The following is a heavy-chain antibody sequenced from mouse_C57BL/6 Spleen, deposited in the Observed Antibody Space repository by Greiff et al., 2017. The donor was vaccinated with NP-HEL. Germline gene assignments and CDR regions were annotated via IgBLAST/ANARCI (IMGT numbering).Heavy chain of an antibody. CDR1: GYTFTEYT. D-gene: IGHD2-3*01. CDR2: FYPGSGSI. V-gene: IGHV1-62-2*01. CDR3: ARHEVVAGGYYEKPYFDY. J-gene: IGHJ2*01. Sequence: QVQLQQSGAELVKPGASVKLSCKASGYTFTEYTIHWVKQRSGQGLEWIGWFYPGSGSIKYNEKFKDKATLTADKSSSTVYMELSRLTSEDSAVYFCARHEVVAGGYYEKPYFDYWGQGTTLTVSS.